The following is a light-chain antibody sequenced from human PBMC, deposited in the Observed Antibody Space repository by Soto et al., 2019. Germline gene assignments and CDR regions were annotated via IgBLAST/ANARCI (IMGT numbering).Light chain of an antibody. CDR3: QSYDSSLSGPCV. CDR2: GNS. J-gene: IGLJ1*01. CDR1: SSNIGAGYD. V-gene: IGLV1-40*01. Sequence: QSVLTQPPSVSGAPGQRVTISCTGSSSNIGAGYDVHWYQQLPGTAPKLLIYGNSNRPSGVPDRFSGSKSGTSASLAITWLQAEYEADYYCQSYDSSLSGPCVFGTGTKVTVL.